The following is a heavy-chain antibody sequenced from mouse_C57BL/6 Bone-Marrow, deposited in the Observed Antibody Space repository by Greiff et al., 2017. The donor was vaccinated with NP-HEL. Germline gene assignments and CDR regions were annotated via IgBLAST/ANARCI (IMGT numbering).Heavy chain of an antibody. CDR2: INPNNGGT. V-gene: IGHV1-26*01. CDR3: ARDGSSWSWYFDV. D-gene: IGHD1-1*01. Sequence: VQLQQSGPELVKPGASVKISCKASGYTFTDYYMNWVKQSHGKSLEWIGDINPNNGGTSYNQKFKGKATLTVDKSSSKAYMELRSLTSEDSAVYYGARDGSSWSWYFDVWGTGTTVTVSS. J-gene: IGHJ1*03. CDR1: GYTFTDYY.